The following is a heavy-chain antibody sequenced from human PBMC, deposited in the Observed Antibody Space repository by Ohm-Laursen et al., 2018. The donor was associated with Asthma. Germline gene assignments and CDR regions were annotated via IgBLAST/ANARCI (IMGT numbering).Heavy chain of an antibody. CDR3: AKGITIFGVVIALDY. V-gene: IGHV3-30*18. J-gene: IGHJ4*02. CDR1: GFTLSSYG. CDR2: ISYDGSNK. D-gene: IGHD3-3*01. Sequence: SLRLSCAASGFTLSSYGMHWVRQAPGKGLECVAVISYDGSNKYYADSVKGRFTISRDNSENTLYLQMNSLRAEDTAVYYCAKGITIFGVVIALDYWGQGTLVTVSS.